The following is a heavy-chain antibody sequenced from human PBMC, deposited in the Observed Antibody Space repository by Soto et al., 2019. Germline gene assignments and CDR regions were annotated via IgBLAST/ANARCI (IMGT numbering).Heavy chain of an antibody. CDR3: AKDRWLHPDFDH. D-gene: IGHD5-12*01. J-gene: IGHJ4*02. Sequence: EVQLLESGGGLVQPGGSLRLSCAASGFTFSSYAMSWVRQAPGKGLEWVSAISGSGGSTYYADSVKGRCTIPRDNSENTLYLQMTSLRAEDTAVYYCAKDRWLHPDFDHWGQGTLVPVSS. CDR1: GFTFSSYA. V-gene: IGHV3-23*01. CDR2: ISGSGGST.